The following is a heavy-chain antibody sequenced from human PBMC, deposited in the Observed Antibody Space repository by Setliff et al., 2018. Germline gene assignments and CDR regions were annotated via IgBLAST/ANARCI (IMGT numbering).Heavy chain of an antibody. D-gene: IGHD2-2*01. V-gene: IGHV1-69*06. J-gene: IGHJ6*03. CDR1: GGTFSSYA. CDR2: IIPIFGTA. CDR3: AKDIVVVPAATFDFWSGSYYMDV. Sequence: SVKVSCKASGGTFSSYAISWVRQAPGQGLEWMGRIIPIFGTANYAQKFQGRVTITADKSTSTAYMELSSLRSEDTAVYYCAKDIVVVPAATFDFWSGSYYMDVWGKGTTVTVSS.